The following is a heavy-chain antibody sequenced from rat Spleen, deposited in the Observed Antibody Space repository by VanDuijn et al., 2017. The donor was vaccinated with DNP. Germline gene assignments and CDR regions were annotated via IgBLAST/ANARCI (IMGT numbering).Heavy chain of an antibody. D-gene: IGHD5-1*01. J-gene: IGHJ2*01. V-gene: IGHV5-7*01. CDR3: TTDLGGFDY. Sequence: EVQLVESGGGLVQPGRSLKLSCAASGFTFSNYDMAWVRQAPKKGLEWVATISYDGSSTYYRDSVRGRFTVSRDNEKNTLYLQMDSLRSEDTATYFCTTDLGGFDYWGQGVKVTVSS. CDR1: GFTFSNYD. CDR2: ISYDGSST.